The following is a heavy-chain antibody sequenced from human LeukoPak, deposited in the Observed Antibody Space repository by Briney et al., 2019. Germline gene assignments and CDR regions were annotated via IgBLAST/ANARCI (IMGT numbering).Heavy chain of an antibody. J-gene: IGHJ4*02. CDR3: ARDRDYGSFDY. CDR2: ISSSSYI. D-gene: IGHD4/OR15-4a*01. CDR1: GFTFSSYS. V-gene: IGHV3-21*01. Sequence: GGSLRLSCAASGFTFSSYSMNWVRQAPGKGLEWVSSISSSSYIYYADSVKGRFTISRDNAKNSLYLQMNSLRAEDTAVYYCARDRDYGSFDYWGQGTLVTVSS.